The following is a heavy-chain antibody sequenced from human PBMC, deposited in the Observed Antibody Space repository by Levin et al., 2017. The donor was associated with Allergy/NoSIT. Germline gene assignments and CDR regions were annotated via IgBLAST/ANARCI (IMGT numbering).Heavy chain of an antibody. Sequence: GTLKISCSASGFTFSSYTMSWVRQAPGKGLEWVSYISGSGGTTDHADSVKGRFTISRDNSKNTLYMQMNSLRAEDTAVYYCAKHGVSSGWFLDYWGQGTLVTVSS. CDR1: GFTFSSYT. V-gene: IGHV3-23*01. J-gene: IGHJ4*02. CDR3: AKHGVSSGWFLDY. D-gene: IGHD6-19*01. CDR2: ISGSGGTT.